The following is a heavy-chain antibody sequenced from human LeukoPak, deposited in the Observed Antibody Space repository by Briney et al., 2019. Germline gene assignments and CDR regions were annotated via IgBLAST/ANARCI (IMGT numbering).Heavy chain of an antibody. CDR3: AKGGRWRGGGFLRYYGAFDI. J-gene: IGHJ3*02. CDR2: IKQDGSET. V-gene: IGHV3-7*03. CDR1: GFTFSTYW. D-gene: IGHD3-3*01. Sequence: GGSLRLSCAASGFTFSTYWMNWVRQAPGKGLEWVANIKQDGSETYYVDSVKGRFTISRDNAKNSLYLQMNSLRAEDTALYYCAKGGRWRGGGFLRYYGAFDIWGQGTMVTVSS.